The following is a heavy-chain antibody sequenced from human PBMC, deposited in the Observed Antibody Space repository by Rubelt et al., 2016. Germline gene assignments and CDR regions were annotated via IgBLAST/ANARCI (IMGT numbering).Heavy chain of an antibody. CDR2: LNRGDSA. CDR3: ARDDAFDV. CDR1: GFTFTTAG. J-gene: IGHJ3*01. V-gene: IGHV3-53*01. Sequence: EVQLVESGGGLVKPGGSLKLSCAASGFTFTTAGMTWIRQAPGKGLEWVSLLNRGDSAFYAASVKGRFTISRDNSKNTQYLQMNDLRVEDKALYYCARDDAFDVWGRGTMVIVSS.